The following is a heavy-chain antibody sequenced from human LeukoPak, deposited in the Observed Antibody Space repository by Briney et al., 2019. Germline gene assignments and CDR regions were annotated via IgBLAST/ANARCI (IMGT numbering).Heavy chain of an antibody. V-gene: IGHV4-59*01. CDR3: ARIVANPDAFDI. D-gene: IGHD5-12*01. CDR2: IYYSGST. CDR1: GGSISSYY. Sequence: SETLSLTCTVSGGSISSYYWSWIRQPPGKGLEWIGCIYYSGSTNYNPSLKSRVTISVDTSKNQFSLKLSSVTAADTAVYYCARIVANPDAFDIWGQGTMVTVSS. J-gene: IGHJ3*02.